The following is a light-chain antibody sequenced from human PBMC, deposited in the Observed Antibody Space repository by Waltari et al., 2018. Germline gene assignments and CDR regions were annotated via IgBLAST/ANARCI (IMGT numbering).Light chain of an antibody. CDR1: QSITNY. J-gene: IGKJ5*01. CDR3: QYTYRSFIT. Sequence: DIQMTQSPSSLSAFVGDRVTITCRASQSITNYLNWYQQKPGKAPKLLIYAASSLQSGVPSRFSGSGSGTDFALTISSLQPEDFATYYCQYTYRSFITFGQGTRLDIK. CDR2: AAS. V-gene: IGKV1-39*01.